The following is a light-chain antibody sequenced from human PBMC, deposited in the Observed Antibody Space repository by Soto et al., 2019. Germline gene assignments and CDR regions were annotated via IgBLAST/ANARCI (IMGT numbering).Light chain of an antibody. CDR3: QQYGSSPWT. V-gene: IGKV3-20*01. J-gene: IGKJ1*01. CDR1: QSVSSSY. CDR2: GAS. Sequence: EIVLTQSPGTLSLSPGERATLSCRASQSVSSSYLAWYQQKPGQAPRLLIYGASSRDTEIPDRFSGSGSGTDFTLTISRLEPEDFAVSYCQQYGSSPWTFGQGTKVEIK.